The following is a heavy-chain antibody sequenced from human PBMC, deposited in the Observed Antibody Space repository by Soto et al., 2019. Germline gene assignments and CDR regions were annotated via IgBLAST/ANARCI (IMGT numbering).Heavy chain of an antibody. D-gene: IGHD5-12*01. CDR1: GFTFSSYA. J-gene: IGHJ4*02. V-gene: IGHV3-30-3*01. Sequence: GGSLRLSCAASGFTFSSYAIHWVRQAPGKGLEWVAVISYDGSNKYYADSVKGRFTISRDNSQNTLYLQMNTLRAEDTAVYYCASDRGYSGYDGSLDYWGQGTLVTVSS. CDR2: ISYDGSNK. CDR3: ASDRGYSGYDGSLDY.